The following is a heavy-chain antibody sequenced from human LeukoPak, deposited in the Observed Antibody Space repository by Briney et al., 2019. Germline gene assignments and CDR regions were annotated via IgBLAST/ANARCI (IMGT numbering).Heavy chain of an antibody. D-gene: IGHD3-10*01. CDR3: ARDSGGGSGSYYRYFDY. CDR1: GGSFSGYY. V-gene: IGHV4-34*01. Sequence: KPSETLSLTCAVYGGSFSGYYWSWIRQPPGKGLEWIGEINHSGSTNYNPSLKSRVTISVDTSKNQFSLKLTSMTAADTAVYYCARDSGGGSGSYYRYFDYWGQGTLVTVSS. J-gene: IGHJ4*02. CDR2: INHSGST.